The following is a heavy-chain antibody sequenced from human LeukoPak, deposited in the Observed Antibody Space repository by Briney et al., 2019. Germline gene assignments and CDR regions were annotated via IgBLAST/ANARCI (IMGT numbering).Heavy chain of an antibody. CDR2: IYYSGST. CDR3: ARRRYYYDSSGYYNYYFDY. J-gene: IGHJ4*02. D-gene: IGHD3-22*01. CDR1: GGSISSSSYY. V-gene: IGHV4-39*01. Sequence: PSETLSLTCTVSGGSISSSSYYWGWIRQPPGKGLEWIGSIYYSGSTYYNPSLKSRVTISVDTSKNQFSLKLSSVTAADTAVYYCARRRYYYDSSGYYNYYFDYWGQGTLVTVSS.